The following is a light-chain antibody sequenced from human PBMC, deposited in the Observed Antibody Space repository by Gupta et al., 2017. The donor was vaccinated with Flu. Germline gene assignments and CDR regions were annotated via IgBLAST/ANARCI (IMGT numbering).Light chain of an antibody. Sequence: TQSQGTLSWSPGESATLSCRASQSVSSSYLAGDQQKPGQAPRLLIYGASSRATGIKDRFSGSGSGTDFTRTSSRMEPEDFEGYDGQQYDTFGQGTKLEIK. CDR2: GAS. CDR1: QSVSSSY. V-gene: IGKV3-20*01. CDR3: QQYDT. J-gene: IGKJ2*01.